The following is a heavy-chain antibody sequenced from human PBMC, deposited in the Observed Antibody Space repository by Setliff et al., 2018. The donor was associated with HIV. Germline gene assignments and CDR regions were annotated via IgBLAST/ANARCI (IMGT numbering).Heavy chain of an antibody. CDR1: GGSFSGYY. D-gene: IGHD6-19*01. CDR2: VTHSGRT. Sequence: SETLSLTCAVYGGSFSGYYWSWSRQPPGKGLEWIGEVTHSGRTNYNPSLENRFTTSVETSKKQFSLRLTSVTAADTAVYYCARGVRDNSGWSSYYFDYWGQGTLVTVSS. V-gene: IGHV4-34*01. CDR3: ARGVRDNSGWSSYYFDY. J-gene: IGHJ4*02.